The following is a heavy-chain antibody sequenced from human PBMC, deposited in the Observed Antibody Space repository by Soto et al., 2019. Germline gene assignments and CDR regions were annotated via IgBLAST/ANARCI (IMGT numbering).Heavy chain of an antibody. D-gene: IGHD1-26*01. CDR3: ARTRSAWSDFHYYSLDV. Sequence: GGSLGPSGAASGFTFNSYGRHWVGRGPGNGLEWVAFISYDSTKTYYADSVKGRFTISRDNSNSALYVQMNSLTGEDTAVYYCARTRSAWSDFHYYSLDVWGQGTTVTVSS. V-gene: IGHV3-30*03. J-gene: IGHJ6*02. CDR2: ISYDSTKT. CDR1: GFTFNSYG.